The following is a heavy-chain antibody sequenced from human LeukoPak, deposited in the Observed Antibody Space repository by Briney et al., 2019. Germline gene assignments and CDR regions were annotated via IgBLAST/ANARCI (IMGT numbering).Heavy chain of an antibody. V-gene: IGHV1-46*01. D-gene: IGHD3-22*01. CDR2: INPSGGAT. CDR3: ARDLKSSASLED. CDR1: GYTFTGYY. Sequence: ASVKVSCKASGYTFTGYYMHWVRQAPGQGLEWMGIINPSGGATSYTQNFQGRVTMTRDTSTSTVYMELSSLRSEDTAMYYCARDLKSSASLEDWGQGTLVTVSS. J-gene: IGHJ4*02.